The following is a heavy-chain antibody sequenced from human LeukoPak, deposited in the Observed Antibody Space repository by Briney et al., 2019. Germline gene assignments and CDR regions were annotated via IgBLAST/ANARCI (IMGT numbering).Heavy chain of an antibody. CDR2: ISAYNGNT. V-gene: IGHV1-18*01. CDR1: GYTLTSYG. Sequence: ASVKVSCKASGYTLTSYGISWVRQAPGQGLEWMGWISAYNGNTNYAQKLQGRVTMTTDTSTSTAYMELRSLRSDDTAVYYCARDLGLPKVWWLRGDYYYGMDVWGQGTTVTVSS. D-gene: IGHD5-12*01. J-gene: IGHJ6*02. CDR3: ARDLGLPKVWWLRGDYYYGMDV.